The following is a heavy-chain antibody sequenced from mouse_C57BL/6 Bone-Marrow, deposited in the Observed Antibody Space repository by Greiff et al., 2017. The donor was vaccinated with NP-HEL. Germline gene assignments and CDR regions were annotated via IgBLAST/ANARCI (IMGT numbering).Heavy chain of an antibody. Sequence: EVKLMESGPGLVKPSQSLSLTCSVTGYSITSGYYWNWIRQFPGNKLEWMGYISYDGSNNYNPSLKNRISITRDTSKNQFFLKLNSVTTEDTATYYCARSYYSNHGFAYWGQGTLVTVSA. J-gene: IGHJ3*01. CDR3: ARSYYSNHGFAY. CDR2: ISYDGSN. D-gene: IGHD2-10*01. V-gene: IGHV3-6*01. CDR1: GYSITSGYY.